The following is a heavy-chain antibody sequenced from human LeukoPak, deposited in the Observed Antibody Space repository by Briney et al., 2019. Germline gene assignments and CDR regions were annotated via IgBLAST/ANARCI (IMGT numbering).Heavy chain of an antibody. V-gene: IGHV3-23*01. J-gene: IGHJ4*02. CDR1: GLTFSSYA. CDR3: AKDGNWDRRGYYFDY. Sequence: GGSLRLSCAASGLTFSSYAMSWVRQAPGKGLEWVSAISGSGGSTYYADSVKGRFTISRDNSKNTLYLQMNSLRAEDTAVYYCAKDGNWDRRGYYFDYWGQGTLVTVSS. CDR2: ISGSGGST. D-gene: IGHD1-1*01.